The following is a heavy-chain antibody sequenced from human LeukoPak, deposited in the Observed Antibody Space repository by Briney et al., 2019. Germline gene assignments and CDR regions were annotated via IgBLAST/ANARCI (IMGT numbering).Heavy chain of an antibody. CDR1: GFTFSRYA. CDR2: TSYDGSNK. CDR3: ARDVGSSSWAPSDYYYGMDV. Sequence: GGSLRLSCAASGFTFSRYAMHWVRQAPGRGLEGGAVTSYDGSNKDYADSVKGRFTISRDNSKNTLYLQMNSLRAEDTAVYYCARDVGSSSWAPSDYYYGMDVWGQGTTVTVSS. J-gene: IGHJ6*02. D-gene: IGHD6-13*01. V-gene: IGHV3-30*04.